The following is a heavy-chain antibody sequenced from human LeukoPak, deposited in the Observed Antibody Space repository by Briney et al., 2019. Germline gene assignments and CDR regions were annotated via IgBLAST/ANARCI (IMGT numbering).Heavy chain of an antibody. CDR3: ATTISPSNYYFDY. CDR2: IYYSGST. V-gene: IGHV4-39*07. D-gene: IGHD3-9*01. CDR1: GGSISSSSYL. Sequence: SETLSLTCTVSGGSISSSSYLWGWIRQPPGKGLEWIGTIYYSGSTYYNPSLRSRVTISVDTSKNQFSLRLSSVTAADTAVYYCATTISPSNYYFDYWGQGTLVTVSS. J-gene: IGHJ4*02.